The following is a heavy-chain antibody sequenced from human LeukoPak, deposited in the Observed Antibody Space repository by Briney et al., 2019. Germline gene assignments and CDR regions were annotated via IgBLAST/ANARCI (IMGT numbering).Heavy chain of an antibody. CDR2: INPSDGAT. D-gene: IGHD3-16*01. V-gene: IGHV1-46*01. Sequence: ASVKVSCKASGYTFTMYYIHWVRQAPGQGLEWMGMINPSDGATTYAQRFQGRVTMTRDMSTTTVYMDLRSLRSVDTAVYFCAGEQRGGLSGSLGGLFASYYTYYYMGVWGRGTTVTVSS. CDR3: AGEQRGGLSGSLGGLFASYYTYYYMGV. J-gene: IGHJ6*03. CDR1: GYTFTMYY.